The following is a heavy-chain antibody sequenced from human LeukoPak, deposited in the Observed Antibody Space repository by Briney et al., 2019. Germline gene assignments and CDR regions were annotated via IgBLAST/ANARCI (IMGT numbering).Heavy chain of an antibody. CDR1: GFTFSSYG. J-gene: IGHJ6*03. CDR2: ISYDGSNK. CDR3: AKDGGYYGSGYYYYMDV. V-gene: IGHV3-30*18. Sequence: GGSLRLSCAASGFTFSSYGMHWVRQAPGKGVEWVAVISYDGRVAVISYDGSNKYFGDSVKGRFTISRDNSKNTLYLQVNSLRAEDTAVYYCAKDGGYYGSGYYYYMDVWGKGTTVTVSS. D-gene: IGHD3-10*01.